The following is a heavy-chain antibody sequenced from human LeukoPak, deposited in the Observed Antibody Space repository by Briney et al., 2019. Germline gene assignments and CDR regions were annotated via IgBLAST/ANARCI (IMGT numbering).Heavy chain of an antibody. CDR1: GFTFSSYE. Sequence: GGSLRLSCAASGFTFSSYEMYWVRQAPGKGLEWVSYISSSGSTIYYADSVKGRFTISRDNAKNSLYLQMNSLRAEDTPVYYCARDGWELHDAFDVWGQGTMVTFSS. J-gene: IGHJ3*01. V-gene: IGHV3-48*03. CDR3: ARDGWELHDAFDV. CDR2: ISSSGSTI. D-gene: IGHD1-26*01.